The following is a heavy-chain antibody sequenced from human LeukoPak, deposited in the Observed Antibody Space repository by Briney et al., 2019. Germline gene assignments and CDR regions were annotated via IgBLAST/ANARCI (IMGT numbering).Heavy chain of an antibody. Sequence: TGGSLTLSCAGSGFTFSSYNMNWLRQAPGKGLEWFGRIKSKNDGGTTDYAAPVKGRFTISRDDSKNTLYLQMNSLKTEDTAVYYCTTEWIHGYWGQGTLVTVSS. D-gene: IGHD5-18*01. CDR2: IKSKNDGGTT. J-gene: IGHJ4*02. CDR1: GFTFSSYN. V-gene: IGHV3-15*01. CDR3: TTEWIHGY.